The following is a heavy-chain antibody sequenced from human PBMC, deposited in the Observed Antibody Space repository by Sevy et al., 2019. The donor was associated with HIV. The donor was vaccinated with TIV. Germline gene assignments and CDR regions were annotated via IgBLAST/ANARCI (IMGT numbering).Heavy chain of an antibody. CDR1: GYTFTCYG. V-gene: IGHV1-18*01. CDR3: ARWYSSGYLFDY. J-gene: IGHJ4*02. Sequence: ASVKVSCKASGYTFTCYGISWVRQAPGQGLEWMGWISAYNGNTNYAQMLQGRVTMTTDTSTSTAYMELRSLRSDDTAVYYCARWYSSGYLFDYWGQGPLVTVSS. D-gene: IGHD6-19*01. CDR2: ISAYNGNT.